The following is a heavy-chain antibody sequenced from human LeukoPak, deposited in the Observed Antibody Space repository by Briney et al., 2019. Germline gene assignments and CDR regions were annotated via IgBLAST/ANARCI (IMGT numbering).Heavy chain of an antibody. D-gene: IGHD3-22*01. V-gene: IGHV1-2*02. CDR1: GYFFKGYY. J-gene: IGHJ4*02. CDR3: ARGRHFDSGGYYAAFYFDL. Sequence: ASVKVSCKASGYFFKGYYIHWVRQAPGQDLEWVGWINPDSGGTKYAQMFQGSLTLTRDTSISTAYMELTSLTSDDAAVYYCARGRHFDSGGYYAAFYFDLWGQGTLVTVSS. CDR2: INPDSGGT.